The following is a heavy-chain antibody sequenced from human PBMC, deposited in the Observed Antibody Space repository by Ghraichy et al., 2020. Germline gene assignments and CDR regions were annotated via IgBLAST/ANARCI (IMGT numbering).Heavy chain of an antibody. CDR1: GVSITNSYY. Sequence: SQTLSLTCTVSGVSITNSYYWGWIRQPPGKGLDWIGSIYFTGSPNPNPSLRSRVTTSLDKSKNQFSLTLTSVTAADTAVYYCVRVGAGKYYYPNYFDILGQGALVTVSS. CDR3: VRVGAGKYYYPNYFDI. CDR2: IYFTGSP. V-gene: IGHV4-39*07. J-gene: IGHJ4*02. D-gene: IGHD3-10*01.